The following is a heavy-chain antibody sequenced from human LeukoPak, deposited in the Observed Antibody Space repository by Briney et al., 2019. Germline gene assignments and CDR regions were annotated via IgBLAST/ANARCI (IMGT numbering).Heavy chain of an antibody. J-gene: IGHJ4*02. CDR1: GFTVSSNY. V-gene: IGHV3-53*01. CDR2: IYSGGST. Sequence: PGGSLRLSCAASGFTVSSNYMSWVRQAPGKGLEWVSVIYSGGSTYYADSVKGRFTISRDNSKNTLYLQMSSLRAEDTAVYYCAKDGAQLGGRVPRPFDYWGQGTLVTVSS. D-gene: IGHD6-6*01. CDR3: AKDGAQLGGRVPRPFDY.